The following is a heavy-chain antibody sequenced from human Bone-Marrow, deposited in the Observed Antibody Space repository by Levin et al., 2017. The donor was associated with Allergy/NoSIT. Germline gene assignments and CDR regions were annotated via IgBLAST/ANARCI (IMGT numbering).Heavy chain of an antibody. D-gene: IGHD6-19*01. J-gene: IGHJ4*02. V-gene: IGHV4-61*09. CDR2: IYASGRT. CDR1: GDSISSGSYY. CDR3: ARGLTDSSGWYHFDY. Sequence: SCTVSGDSISSGSYYWTWIRQPAGKGLECIGHIYASGRTNYNPSLESRVTLSLDTSKNQFSLKVTSVTAADTAVYYCARGLTDSSGWYHFDYWGQGALVTVSS.